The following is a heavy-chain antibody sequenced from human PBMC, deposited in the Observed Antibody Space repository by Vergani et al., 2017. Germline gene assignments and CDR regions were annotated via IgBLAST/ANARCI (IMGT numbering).Heavy chain of an antibody. CDR2: IYTSGST. J-gene: IGHJ5*02. CDR3: ARGILWFGELSWFDP. CDR1: GGSFSSGSYY. Sequence: QVQLQESGPGLVKPSQTLSLTCTVSGGSFSSGSYYWSWIRQPAGKGLEWIGRIYTSGSTNYNPSLKSRVTISVDTSKNQFSLKLSSVTAADTAVYYCARGILWFGELSWFDPWGQGTLVTVSS. V-gene: IGHV4-61*02. D-gene: IGHD3-10*01.